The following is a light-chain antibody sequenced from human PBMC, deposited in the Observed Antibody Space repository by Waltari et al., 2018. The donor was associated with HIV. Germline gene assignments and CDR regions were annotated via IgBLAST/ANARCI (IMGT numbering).Light chain of an antibody. J-gene: IGKJ5*01. V-gene: IGKV3-15*01. Sequence: EIVMTQSPATLSVSTGERVTLSCRASQSVSTNLAWYQQKPGQAPRLLFYGASTRAHSVPARFSGSGSETEFTLTISSLQSEDFAVYYCQQYNNWPPITFGQGTRLEIK. CDR1: QSVSTN. CDR2: GAS. CDR3: QQYNNWPPIT.